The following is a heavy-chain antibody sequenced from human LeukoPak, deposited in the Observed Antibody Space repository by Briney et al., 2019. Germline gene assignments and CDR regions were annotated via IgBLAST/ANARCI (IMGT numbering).Heavy chain of an antibody. CDR1: GFTFCSYA. J-gene: IGHJ6*03. CDR2: ISYGGSNK. V-gene: IGHV3-30*04. CDR3: AREWGDFWSGFHYYYMDV. Sequence: GGSLRLSCAASGFTFCSYAMHWGRQSPGKGLEWGAVISYGGSNKYYADSVKGRFTISRDNSKNTLYLQMNSLRAEDTAVYYCAREWGDFWSGFHYYYMDVWGKGTTVTVSS. D-gene: IGHD3-3*01.